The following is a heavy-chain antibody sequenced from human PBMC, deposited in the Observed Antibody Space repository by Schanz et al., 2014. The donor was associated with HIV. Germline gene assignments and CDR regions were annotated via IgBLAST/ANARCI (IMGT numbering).Heavy chain of an antibody. CDR2: INHSGGP. CDR3: ARGGEVRGVLITTPYSYSSILDV. J-gene: IGHJ6*02. Sequence: QVQLQQWGAGLLKPSETLSLTCAVYGGSFSVYSWSWIRQPPGKGLQWIGEINHSGGPNYNPSLKGRVPMSVDASKNQFSLKLSSVTAADTAIYYCARGGEVRGVLITTPYSYSSILDVWGQGTTVTISS. CDR1: GGSFSVYS. V-gene: IGHV4-34*01. D-gene: IGHD3-10*01.